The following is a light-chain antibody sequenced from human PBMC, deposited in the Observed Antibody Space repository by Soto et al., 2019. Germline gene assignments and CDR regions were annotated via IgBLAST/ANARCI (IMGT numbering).Light chain of an antibody. CDR1: MRDVGAYNL. V-gene: IGLV2-14*01. CDR3: SSYTNINTRACV. Sequence: QSALTQPASVSGSAGQSITISCSGTMRDVGAYNLVSWYQQHPGTAPKLIIYEVRNRPSGISSRFSGPRSGNTASLTISGLQSEDEAEYYCSSYTNINTRACVFGTGTKVTVL. CDR2: EVR. J-gene: IGLJ1*01.